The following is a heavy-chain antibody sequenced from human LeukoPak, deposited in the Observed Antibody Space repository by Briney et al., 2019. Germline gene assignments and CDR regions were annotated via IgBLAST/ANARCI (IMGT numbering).Heavy chain of an antibody. CDR3: AKGQGYYILTGSDAFDI. J-gene: IGHJ3*02. D-gene: IGHD3-9*01. Sequence: GGSLRLSCAASGFTFSSYAMSWVRQAPGKGLEWVSAISGSGGSTSYADSVKGRFTISRDNSKNTLYLQMNSLRAEDTAVYYCAKGQGYYILTGSDAFDIWGQGTMVTVSS. CDR2: ISGSGGST. V-gene: IGHV3-23*01. CDR1: GFTFSSYA.